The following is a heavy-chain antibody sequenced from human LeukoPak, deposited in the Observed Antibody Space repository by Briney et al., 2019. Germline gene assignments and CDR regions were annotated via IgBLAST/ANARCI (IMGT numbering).Heavy chain of an antibody. CDR1: GGSINNYY. V-gene: IGHV4-4*07. CDR3: AGVAQYLVGASSTAFFEY. J-gene: IGHJ4*02. Sequence: SETLSLTCSVSGGSINNYYWTWIRQPAGKGLEWIGHISTLGSTNSNPSLKSRVSMSVDTSNYHFSLKLSFVTAADTAIYYCAGVAQYLVGASSTAFFEYWGQGTLVTVSS. CDR2: ISTLGST. D-gene: IGHD1-26*01.